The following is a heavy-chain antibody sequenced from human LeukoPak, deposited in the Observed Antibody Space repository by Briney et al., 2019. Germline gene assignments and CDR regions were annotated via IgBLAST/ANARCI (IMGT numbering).Heavy chain of an antibody. Sequence: SETLSRTCTVSGDSFSSHYWTWIRQPPGKGLEWIGYISYIGSTNYSPSLKSRVTISIDTSKNQFSLKLTSVTAADTAVYYCARDLVTVTKGFDIWGQGTMVSVSP. CDR1: GDSFSSHY. CDR2: ISYIGST. V-gene: IGHV4-59*11. CDR3: ARDLVTVTKGFDI. D-gene: IGHD4-17*01. J-gene: IGHJ3*02.